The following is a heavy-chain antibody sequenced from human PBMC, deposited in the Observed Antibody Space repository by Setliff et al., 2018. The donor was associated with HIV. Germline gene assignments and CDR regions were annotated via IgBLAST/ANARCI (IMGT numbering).Heavy chain of an antibody. CDR2: IGTSGHTI. D-gene: IGHD3-10*01. CDR3: ARDDPFGESDAFDL. V-gene: IGHV3-48*01. J-gene: IGHJ3*01. CDR1: GFTFSGFG. Sequence: GGSLRLSCAASGFTFSGFGMNWVRQAPGGGLEWLSYIGTSGHTIYYADSVKGRFTVSRDNARDSVSLQMNSLRGDDTAVYYCARDDPFGESDAFDLWGQGTMVTVSS.